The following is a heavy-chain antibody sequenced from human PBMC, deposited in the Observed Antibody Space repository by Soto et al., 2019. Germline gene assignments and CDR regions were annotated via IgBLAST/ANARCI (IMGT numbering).Heavy chain of an antibody. D-gene: IGHD3-3*01. CDR2: IYYSGST. CDR3: ARGLEYYGMDV. Sequence: SETLSLTCSVSGGSISSGGFYWTWIRQHPGKGLEWIGYIYYSGSTYYNPSLKSRVTISVDTSKNQFSLKLSSVTAADTAVYYCARGLEYYGMDVWGQGTTVTVSS. J-gene: IGHJ6*02. V-gene: IGHV4-31*03. CDR1: GGSISSGGFY.